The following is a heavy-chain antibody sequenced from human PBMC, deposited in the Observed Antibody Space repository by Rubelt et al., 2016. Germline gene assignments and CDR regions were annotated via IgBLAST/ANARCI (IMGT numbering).Heavy chain of an antibody. Sequence: QVQLQQWGAGLLKPSETLSLTCAVYGGSFSGYYWSWIRQPPGKGLEWIGEINHSGSTNYNPSLKSRVTISVDTSKNQFSLKLSSVTAADTAVYYCARVAVTKPDYWGQGTLVTVSS. J-gene: IGHJ4*02. V-gene: IGHV4-34*01. CDR2: INHSGST. CDR1: GGSFSGYY. D-gene: IGHD4-17*01. CDR3: ARVAVTKPDY.